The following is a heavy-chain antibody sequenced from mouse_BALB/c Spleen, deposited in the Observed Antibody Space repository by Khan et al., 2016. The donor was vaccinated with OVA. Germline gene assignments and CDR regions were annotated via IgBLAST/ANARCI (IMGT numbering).Heavy chain of an antibody. CDR1: GFTFNSYG. Sequence: DVHLVESGGGLVQPGGSRKLSCAASGFTFNSYGMHWIRQAPEKGLEWVAYISGDSNTIHYADTVKGRFTISRDNPKNTLFLQMTSLMSEDTAMYYCATSYFYGYYFDYWGPGTTLTVS. J-gene: IGHJ2*01. V-gene: IGHV5-17*02. CDR3: ATSYFYGYYFDY. CDR2: ISGDSNTI. D-gene: IGHD1-1*01.